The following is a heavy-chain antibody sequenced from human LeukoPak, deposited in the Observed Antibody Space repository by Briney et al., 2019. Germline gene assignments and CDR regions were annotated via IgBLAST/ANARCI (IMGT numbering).Heavy chain of an antibody. CDR3: AREVGSGNSDRYFDY. V-gene: IGHV3-74*01. D-gene: IGHD3-10*01. J-gene: IGHJ4*02. Sequence: GGSLRLSCAASEFTFSNYWIHWVRQAPGKGLVWVSRINSDGSGTNYADSVKGRFTISRDNSNNTLYLQMKSLRAEDTAVYYCAREVGSGNSDRYFDYWGQGTLVTASS. CDR1: EFTFSNYW. CDR2: INSDGSGT.